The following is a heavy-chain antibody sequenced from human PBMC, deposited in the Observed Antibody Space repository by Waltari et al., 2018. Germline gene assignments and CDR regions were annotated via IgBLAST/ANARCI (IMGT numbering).Heavy chain of an antibody. CDR3: AHASYYYDSSGYYGAYFDY. CDR1: GFSLSTSGVG. V-gene: IGHV2-5*01. D-gene: IGHD3-22*01. CDR2: IYWNDDK. Sequence: QITLKESGPTLVKPTQTLTLTCTFSGFSLSTSGVGVGWIRQPPGKALEWLALIYWNDDKRYTPSRKSRLTITKDTSKNQVVLTMTNMDPVDTATYYCAHASYYYDSSGYYGAYFDYWGQGTLVTFSS. J-gene: IGHJ4*02.